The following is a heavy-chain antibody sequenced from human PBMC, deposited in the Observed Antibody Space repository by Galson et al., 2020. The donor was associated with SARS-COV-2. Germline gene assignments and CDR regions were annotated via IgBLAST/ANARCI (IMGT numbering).Heavy chain of an antibody. CDR3: ARDRAGIIWNYVVIGVGMDV. D-gene: IGHD1-7*01. J-gene: IGHJ6*02. CDR2: INPSGGST. V-gene: IGHV1-46*01. Sequence: ASVKVSCKASGYTFTSYYMHWVRQAPGQGLEWMGIINPSGGSTSYAQKFQGRVTMTRDTSTSTVYMELSSLRSEDTAVYYCARDRAGIIWNYVVIGVGMDVWGQGTTVTVSS. CDR1: GYTFTSYY.